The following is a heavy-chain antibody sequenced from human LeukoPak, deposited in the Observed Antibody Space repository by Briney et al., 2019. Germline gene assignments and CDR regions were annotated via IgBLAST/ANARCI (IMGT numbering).Heavy chain of an antibody. CDR3: ARGGLRYFDWLFSGFDY. J-gene: IGHJ4*02. D-gene: IGHD3-9*01. Sequence: SQTLSLTCTVSGGSISSGDYYWSWIRQPPGKGLEWIGYIYYSGSTYYNPSLKSRVTISVDTSKNQFSLKLSSVTAADTAVCYCARGGLRYFDWLFSGFDYWGQGTLVTVSS. V-gene: IGHV4-30-4*08. CDR2: IYYSGST. CDR1: GGSISSGDYY.